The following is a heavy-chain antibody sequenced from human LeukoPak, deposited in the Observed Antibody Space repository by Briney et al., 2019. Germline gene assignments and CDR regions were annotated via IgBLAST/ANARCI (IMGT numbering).Heavy chain of an antibody. CDR1: GYSFTSYW. D-gene: IGHD3-10*01. CDR3: ARPEGSGTYYRVPFQH. V-gene: IGHV5-51*01. CDR2: IYPGDSDT. J-gene: IGHJ1*01. Sequence: GESLKISCKGSGYSFTSYWIGWVRQMPGKGLEWMGIIYPGDSDTRYSSSFQGQVTISADKSISTAYLQWRRLKASDTAMYYCARPEGSGTYYRVPFQHWGQGTLVTVSS.